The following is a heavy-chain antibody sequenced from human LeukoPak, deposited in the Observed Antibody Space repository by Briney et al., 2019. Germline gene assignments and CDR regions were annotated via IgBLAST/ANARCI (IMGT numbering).Heavy chain of an antibody. CDR3: AIQPSLGPYCSSTSCYAGSGFDY. V-gene: IGHV1-3*01. Sequence: GASVKVSCKASGYTFTSYAMHWVRQAPGQRLEWMGWINAGNGNTKYSQKFQGRVTITRDTSASTAYMELSSLRSEDTAVYYCAIQPSLGPYCSSTSCYAGSGFDYWGQGTLVTVSS. CDR2: INAGNGNT. CDR1: GYTFTSYA. D-gene: IGHD2-2*01. J-gene: IGHJ4*02.